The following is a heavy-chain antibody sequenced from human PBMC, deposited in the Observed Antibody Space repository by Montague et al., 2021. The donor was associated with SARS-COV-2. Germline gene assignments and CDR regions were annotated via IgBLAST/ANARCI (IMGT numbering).Heavy chain of an antibody. J-gene: IGHJ4*02. CDR2: ISWNSGSI. V-gene: IGHV3-9*01. CDR1: GFPFDDYA. D-gene: IGHD6-13*01. CDR3: AKDIDGHSSTFDY. Sequence: SLRLSFAASGFPFDDYAMHWVRQAPGKGLEWVSGISWNSGSIGYADSVKGRFTISRDNAKNSLYLQMNSLRAEDTALYYCAKDIDGHSSTFDYWDQGTLVTVSS.